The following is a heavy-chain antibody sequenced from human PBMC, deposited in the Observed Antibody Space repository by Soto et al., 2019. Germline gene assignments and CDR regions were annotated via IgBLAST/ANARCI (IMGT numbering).Heavy chain of an antibody. J-gene: IGHJ4*02. CDR2: INAGNGNT. Sequence: ASVKVSSNAAGYTFTSYAMHYVRQAPGQRLEWMGWINAGNGNTKYSQKFQGRATITRDTSASTAYMELSSLRSEDTAVYYCARDIGYYYDSSGYGPFAYWGQGTLVTVSS. D-gene: IGHD3-22*01. CDR3: ARDIGYYYDSSGYGPFAY. CDR1: GYTFTSYA. V-gene: IGHV1-3*01.